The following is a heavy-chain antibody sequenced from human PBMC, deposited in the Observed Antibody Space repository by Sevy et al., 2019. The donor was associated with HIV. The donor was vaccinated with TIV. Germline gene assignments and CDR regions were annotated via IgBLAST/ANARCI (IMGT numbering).Heavy chain of an antibody. J-gene: IGHJ6*02. Sequence: SETLCLTCTVSGGSISSYYWSWIRQPPGKGLEWIGYIYYSGSTNYNPSLKSRVTISVDTSKNQFSLKLSSVTAADTAVYYCARAPSSGYDSYYYYGMDVWGQGTTVTVSS. V-gene: IGHV4-59*01. D-gene: IGHD5-12*01. CDR1: GGSISSYY. CDR2: IYYSGST. CDR3: ARAPSSGYDSYYYYGMDV.